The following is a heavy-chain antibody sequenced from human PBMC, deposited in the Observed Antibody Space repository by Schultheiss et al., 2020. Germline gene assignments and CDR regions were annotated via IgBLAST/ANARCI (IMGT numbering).Heavy chain of an antibody. Sequence: GGSLRLSCAASGFTFSSYSMNWVRQAPGKGLEWVAVISYDGSNKYYADSVKGRFTISRDNSKNTLYLQMNSLRAEDTAVYYCARDRWGDFVLRFLEWLSYMDVWGKGTTVTVSS. J-gene: IGHJ6*03. D-gene: IGHD3-3*01. CDR2: ISYDGSNK. CDR1: GFTFSSYS. CDR3: ARDRWGDFVLRFLEWLSYMDV. V-gene: IGHV3-30*03.